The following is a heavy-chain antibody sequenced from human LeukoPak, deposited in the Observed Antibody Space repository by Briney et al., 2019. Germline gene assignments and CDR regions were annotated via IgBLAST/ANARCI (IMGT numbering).Heavy chain of an antibody. D-gene: IGHD6-19*01. J-gene: IGHJ4*02. Sequence: PGGSLKLSCAASGFTFSGSPIHWVRQASGKGLEWVGRVRSKVNSYATAYAASVKGRFTISRDDSKNTAYLQMNSLKTEDTAVYYCTREGSGWYTDYWGQGTLVTVSS. CDR1: GFTFSGSP. V-gene: IGHV3-73*01. CDR3: TREGSGWYTDY. CDR2: VRSKVNSYAT.